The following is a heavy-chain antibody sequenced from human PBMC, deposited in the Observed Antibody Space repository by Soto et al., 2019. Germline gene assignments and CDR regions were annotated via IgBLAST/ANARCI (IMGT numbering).Heavy chain of an antibody. J-gene: IGHJ4*02. CDR3: ARGEGGSFDY. CDR1: GFTFSSYG. Sequence: QVQLVESGGGVVQPGRSLRLSCAAPGFTFSSYGMHWVRQAPGKGLEWVAVIWYDGSNKYYADSVKGRFTISRDNSKNTLYLQMNSLRAEDTAVYYCARGEGGSFDYWGQGTLVTVSS. CDR2: IWYDGSNK. D-gene: IGHD3-10*01. V-gene: IGHV3-33*01.